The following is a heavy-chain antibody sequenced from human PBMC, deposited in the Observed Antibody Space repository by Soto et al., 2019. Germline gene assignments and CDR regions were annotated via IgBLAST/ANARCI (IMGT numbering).Heavy chain of an antibody. CDR2: INPKSGGT. D-gene: IGHD3-9*01. CDR3: VRPPGYISDWYYFDL. CDR1: GYTFTGYY. V-gene: IGHV1-2*02. Sequence: GSSVKVSCKAAGYTFTGYYMHWVRQAPGQGLEWMGWINPKSGGTNYAQKFEGRVTMTWDTSLNTAYMELSSLISEDTAVYYCVRPPGYISDWYYFDLWGQGTLVTVSS. J-gene: IGHJ4*02.